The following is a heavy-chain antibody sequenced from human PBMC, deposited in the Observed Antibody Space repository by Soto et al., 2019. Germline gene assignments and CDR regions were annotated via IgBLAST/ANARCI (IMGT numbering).Heavy chain of an antibody. CDR1: GYTFTGYY. D-gene: IGHD6-19*01. J-gene: IGHJ4*02. V-gene: IGHV1-2*02. CDR3: ARGESYSSGSDYFDY. CDR2: INPNSGGT. Sequence: ASVKVSCKASGYTFTGYYMHWVRQAPGQGLEWMGWINPNSGGTNYAQKFQGRVTMTRDTSISTAYMELSRLRSDDTAVYYCARGESYSSGSDYFDYWGQGTLVTVSS.